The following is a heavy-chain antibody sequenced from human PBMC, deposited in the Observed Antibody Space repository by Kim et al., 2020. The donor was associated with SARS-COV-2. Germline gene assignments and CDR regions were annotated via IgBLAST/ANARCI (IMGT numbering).Heavy chain of an antibody. D-gene: IGHD3-16*01. V-gene: IGHV3-21*01. CDR3: AAFPYYYGMDV. Sequence: YNADSEKGRFTISSANATNSLYLQMSSLRAEDTAGYYCAAFPYYYGMDVWGQGTTVTVSS. J-gene: IGHJ6*02.